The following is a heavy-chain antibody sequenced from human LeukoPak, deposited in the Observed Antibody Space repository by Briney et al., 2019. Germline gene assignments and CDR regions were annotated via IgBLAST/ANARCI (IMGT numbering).Heavy chain of an antibody. J-gene: IGHJ4*02. CDR3: AAPGASGFVGNFWSGPLDF. Sequence: ASVKDSCRASAYTFTSHYMHWVRQAPGQGLEWMGIINPSAGSTNYPQKFQGRVTMTRDTSTSTVYMELSSLRSEDTAVYYCAAPGASGFVGNFWSGPLDFWGQGTLVTVSS. D-gene: IGHD3-3*01. V-gene: IGHV1-46*01. CDR2: INPSAGST. CDR1: AYTFTSHY.